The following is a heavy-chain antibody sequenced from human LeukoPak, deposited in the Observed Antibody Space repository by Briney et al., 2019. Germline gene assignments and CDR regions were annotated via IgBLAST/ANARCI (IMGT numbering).Heavy chain of an antibody. CDR1: GFTFSNYW. CDR2: LKSKTDGGTT. D-gene: IGHD5-12*01. Sequence: PGGSLRLSCAASGFTFSNYWMIWVRQAPGKGLEWVGRLKSKTDGGTTDYAAPVKGRFTISRDDSKNTLYLQMNSLKTEDTAVYYCTTEYLVATTFDYWGQGTLVTVSS. V-gene: IGHV3-15*01. J-gene: IGHJ4*02. CDR3: TTEYLVATTFDY.